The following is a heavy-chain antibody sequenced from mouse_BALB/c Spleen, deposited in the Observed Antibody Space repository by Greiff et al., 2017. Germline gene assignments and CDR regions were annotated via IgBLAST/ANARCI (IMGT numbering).Heavy chain of an antibody. CDR3: AYGNYFDY. CDR1: GYTFTDYA. V-gene: IGHV1S137*01. D-gene: IGHD2-1*01. CDR2: ISTYYGDA. Sequence: QVHVKQSGAELVRPGVSVKISCKGSGYTFTDYAMHWVKQSHAKSLEWIGVISTYYGDASYNQKFKGKATMTVDKSSSTAYMELARLTSEDSAIYYCAYGNYFDYWGQGTTLTVSS. J-gene: IGHJ2*01.